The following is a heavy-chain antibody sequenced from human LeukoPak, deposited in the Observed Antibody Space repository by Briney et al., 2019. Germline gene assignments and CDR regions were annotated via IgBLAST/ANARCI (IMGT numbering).Heavy chain of an antibody. D-gene: IGHD2-2*01. V-gene: IGHV4-4*02. CDR3: ARKKYCSSTSCYHYYYYYYGMDV. CDR1: GGSISSSNW. Sequence: SETLFLTCAVSGGSISSSNWWSWVRQPPGQGLEWIGEIYHSGSTNYNPSLKSRVTISVDKSKNQFSLKLSSVTAADTAVYYCARKKYCSSTSCYHYYYYYYGMDVWGQGTTVTVSS. CDR2: IYHSGST. J-gene: IGHJ6*02.